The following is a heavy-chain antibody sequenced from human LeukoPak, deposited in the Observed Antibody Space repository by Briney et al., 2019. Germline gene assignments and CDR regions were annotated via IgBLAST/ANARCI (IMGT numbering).Heavy chain of an antibody. CDR3: ASGGWVGATVFDY. Sequence: GESRQISCKPSGYSFTSYWIGWVRQMPGKGLEWMGIIYPADSETRYSPSYQGQVTISVDKSISTAYLQWSSLKASDTGIYYCASGGWVGATVFDYWGQGTRVTVPP. D-gene: IGHD1-26*01. CDR2: IYPADSET. CDR1: GYSFTSYW. J-gene: IGHJ4*02. V-gene: IGHV5-51*01.